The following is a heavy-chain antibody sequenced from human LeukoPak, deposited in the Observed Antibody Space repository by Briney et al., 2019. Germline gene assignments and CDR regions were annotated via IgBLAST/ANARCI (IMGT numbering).Heavy chain of an antibody. D-gene: IGHD6-13*01. V-gene: IGHV4-39*01. CDR2: IYYSGST. CDR1: GGSISSSSYY. CDR3: ARHLWQQLVAEFDP. Sequence: SETLSLTCTVSGGSISSSSYYWGWIRQPPGKGLEWIGSIYYSGSTYYNPSLKSRVTISVDTSKNQFSLKLSSVTAADTAVYYCARHLWQQLVAEFDPWGRGTLVTVSS. J-gene: IGHJ5*02.